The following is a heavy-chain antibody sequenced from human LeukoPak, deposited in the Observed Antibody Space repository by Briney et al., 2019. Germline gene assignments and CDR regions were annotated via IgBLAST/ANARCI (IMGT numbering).Heavy chain of an antibody. CDR3: ARSGRPRTTMMYAFDI. Sequence: SETLSLTCTVSGGSISSYYWSWIRQPAGKGLEWIGRIYTSGSTNYNPSLKSRVTMSVDTSKNQFSLKLSSVTAADTAVYYCARSGRPRTTMMYAFDIWGQGTMVTVSS. D-gene: IGHD3-22*01. V-gene: IGHV4-4*07. J-gene: IGHJ3*02. CDR2: IYTSGST. CDR1: GGSISSYY.